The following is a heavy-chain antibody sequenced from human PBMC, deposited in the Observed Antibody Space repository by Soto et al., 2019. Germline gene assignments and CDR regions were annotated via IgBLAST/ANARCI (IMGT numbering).Heavy chain of an antibody. Sequence: SVKVSCKASACTCSSYAISLVRHAPGQGREWMGGIIPLFGTSNYAQKFQGRVTITADESTSTAYMELISLRSEDTAVYYCARDRSHYDSSGYHGRLDDYYYYGMDVWAQGTTVTVSS. CDR3: ARDRSHYDSSGYHGRLDDYYYYGMDV. D-gene: IGHD3-22*01. V-gene: IGHV1-69*13. CDR2: IIPLFGTS. CDR1: ACTCSSYA. J-gene: IGHJ6*02.